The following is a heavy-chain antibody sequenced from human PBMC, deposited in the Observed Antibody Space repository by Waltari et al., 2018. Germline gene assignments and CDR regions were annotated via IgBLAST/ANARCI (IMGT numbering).Heavy chain of an antibody. D-gene: IGHD6-19*01. CDR2: IYYSGST. CDR3: ASLYSSGWYDAFDI. Sequence: SWIRQPPGKGLEWIGYIYYSGSTNYNPSLKSRVTISVDTSKNQFSLKLSSVTAADTAVYYCASLYSSGWYDAFDIWGQGTMVTVSS. V-gene: IGHV4-59*08. J-gene: IGHJ3*02.